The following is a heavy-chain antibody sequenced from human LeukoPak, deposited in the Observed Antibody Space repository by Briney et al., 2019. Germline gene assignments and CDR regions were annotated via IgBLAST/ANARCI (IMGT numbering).Heavy chain of an antibody. CDR3: ARELDGSGSYYPD. J-gene: IGHJ4*02. D-gene: IGHD3-10*01. Sequence: GGSLRLSCAASGFTFSSYAMHWVRQAPGKGLEWVAVISYDGSNKYYADSVKGRFTISRDNSKNTLYLQMNSLRAEDTAVYYYARELDGSGSYYPDWGQGTLVTVSS. V-gene: IGHV3-30-3*01. CDR2: ISYDGSNK. CDR1: GFTFSSYA.